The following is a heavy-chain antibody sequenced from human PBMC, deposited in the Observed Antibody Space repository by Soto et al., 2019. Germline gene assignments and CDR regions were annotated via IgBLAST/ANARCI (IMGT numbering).Heavy chain of an antibody. D-gene: IGHD3-22*01. V-gene: IGHV3-33*05. CDR2: IAYDGSRQ. CDR1: GFRFSGNG. Sequence: GGSLRLSCAASGFRFSGNGMHWVRQVPGKGLEWVALIAYDGSRQYYADSVKGRFTISRDNAKNTVDLQMNSLRGEDTAVYYCARWWSYNADRSGYLDYWGQGTPVTVSS. J-gene: IGHJ4*02. CDR3: ARWWSYNADRSGYLDY.